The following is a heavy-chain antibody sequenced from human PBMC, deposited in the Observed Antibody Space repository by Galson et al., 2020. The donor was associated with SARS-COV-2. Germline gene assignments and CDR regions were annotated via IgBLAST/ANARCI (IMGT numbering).Heavy chain of an antibody. CDR2: FDPEDGET. CDR3: ATDLVDYGHYYYYYGMDG. CDR1: GYTLTELS. Sequence: ASVKVSCKVSGYTLTELSMHWVRQAPGKGLEWMGGFDPEDGETIYAQKFQGRVTMTEDTSTDTAYMELSSLRSEDTAVYYCATDLVDYGHYYYYYGMDGWGQGTTVTVSS. J-gene: IGHJ6*02. D-gene: IGHD4-17*01. V-gene: IGHV1-24*01.